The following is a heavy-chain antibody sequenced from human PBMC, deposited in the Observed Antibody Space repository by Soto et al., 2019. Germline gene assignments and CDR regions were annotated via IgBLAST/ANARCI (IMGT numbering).Heavy chain of an antibody. V-gene: IGHV3-15*01. CDR1: GFTCNNAC. D-gene: IGHD2-8*02. CDR3: TTALVDDYYYYYSMDV. J-gene: IGHJ6*03. Sequence: EVQLVESVGGLVKPGVSLRLSCAASGFTCNNACMTWVRPSPGKGLEWVGRIKTKTDGVSADYAAPVKGRFTISRDASQTTLYLQMTFLKIEDAAVYYCTTALVDDYYYYYSMDVWGKGTTVTVSS. CDR2: IKTKTDGVSA.